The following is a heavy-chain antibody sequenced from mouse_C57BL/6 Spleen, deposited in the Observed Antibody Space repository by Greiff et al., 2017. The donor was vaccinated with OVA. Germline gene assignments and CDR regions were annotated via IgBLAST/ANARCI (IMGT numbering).Heavy chain of an antibody. Sequence: VQLQESGAELARPGASVKLSCKASGYTFTSYGISWVKQRTGQGLEWIGEIYPRNGNTYYNEKFKGKATLTAEKSSSTAYMELRSLTSEDSAVYFCARAFYSYYFDYWGQGTPLTVSS. CDR2: IYPRNGNT. CDR1: GYTFTSYG. J-gene: IGHJ2*01. V-gene: IGHV1-81*01. D-gene: IGHD2-12*01. CDR3: ARAFYSYYFDY.